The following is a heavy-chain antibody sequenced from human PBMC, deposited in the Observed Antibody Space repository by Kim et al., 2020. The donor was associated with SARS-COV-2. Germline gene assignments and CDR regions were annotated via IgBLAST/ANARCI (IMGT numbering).Heavy chain of an antibody. Sequence: PSFQGHVTISADKSISTAYLQWSSLKASDTAMYYCARATAIPAYYYGMDVWGQGTTVTVSS. D-gene: IGHD2-21*02. V-gene: IGHV5-10-1*01. J-gene: IGHJ6*02. CDR3: ARATAIPAYYYGMDV.